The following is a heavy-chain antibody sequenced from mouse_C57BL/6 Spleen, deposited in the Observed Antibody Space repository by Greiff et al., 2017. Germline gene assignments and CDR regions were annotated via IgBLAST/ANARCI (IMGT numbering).Heavy chain of an antibody. J-gene: IGHJ2*01. Sequence: QVQLQQPGAELVMPGASVKLSCKASGYTFTSYWMHWVKQRPGQGLEWIGEIDPSDSYTNYNQKFKGKSTLTVDKSSSTAYMQLSSLTSEDSSVYYCARGYYYGSSFLYFDCWGQGTTLTVSS. CDR1: GYTFTSYW. CDR3: ARGYYYGSSFLYFDC. CDR2: IDPSDSYT. D-gene: IGHD1-1*01. V-gene: IGHV1-69*01.